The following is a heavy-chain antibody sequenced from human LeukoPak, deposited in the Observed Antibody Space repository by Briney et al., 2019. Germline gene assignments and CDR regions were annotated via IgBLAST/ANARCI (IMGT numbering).Heavy chain of an antibody. CDR3: ARNNRLRKLSGWYPPSWFDP. V-gene: IGHV3-7*01. J-gene: IGHJ5*02. CDR1: GFTFSSYW. D-gene: IGHD6-19*01. CDR2: IKQDGNER. Sequence: GGSLRLSCAASGFTFSSYWMSWVRQSPGKGLEWVANIKQDGNERNYVDSVKGRFIISRDNSKNTLYLQMNSLRAEDTAGYYCARNNRLRKLSGWYPPSWFDPWGQGTLVTVSS.